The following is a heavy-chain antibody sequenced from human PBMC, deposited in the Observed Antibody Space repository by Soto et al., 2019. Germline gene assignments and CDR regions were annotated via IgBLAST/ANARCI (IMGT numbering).Heavy chain of an antibody. Sequence: QVQLVESGGGVVQPGRSLRLSCAASGFTFSSYGMHWVRQAPGKGLEWVAVISYDGSNKYYADSVKGRFTISRDNSKNTLYLQMNSLRAEDTAVYYCAKKDTAMGTDYWGQGTPVTVSS. D-gene: IGHD5-18*01. CDR3: AKKDTAMGTDY. V-gene: IGHV3-30*18. CDR1: GFTFSSYG. CDR2: ISYDGSNK. J-gene: IGHJ4*02.